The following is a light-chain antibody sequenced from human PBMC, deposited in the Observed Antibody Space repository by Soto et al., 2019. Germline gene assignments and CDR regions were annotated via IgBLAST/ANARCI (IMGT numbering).Light chain of an antibody. CDR1: QSVLHSSNNKNY. V-gene: IGKV4-1*01. J-gene: IGKJ4*01. CDR3: QQYYLTPLT. Sequence: DIVMTQSPDSLAVSLGERATINCKSSQSVLHSSNNKNYLAWYQQKSGQPPKLLIYWASTRESGVPDRFSGSGSGTDFTLTISSLQAEDVAVYYCQQYYLTPLTFGGGTKGDIK. CDR2: WAS.